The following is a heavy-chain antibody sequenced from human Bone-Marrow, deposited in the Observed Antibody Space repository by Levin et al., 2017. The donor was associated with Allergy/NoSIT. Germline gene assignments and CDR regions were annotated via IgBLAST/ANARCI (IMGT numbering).Heavy chain of an antibody. CDR3: AGYNWFDP. CDR2: ISGAGNTT. CDR1: GFTFANYA. Sequence: ASVKVSCAASGFTFANYAMSWVRQAPGKGLEWVSAISGAGNTTYYIDSVRGRFTISRDNSKNTLFLQMNSLRLEDTAVYYCAGYNWFDPWGQGTLVTVSS. V-gene: IGHV3-23*01. J-gene: IGHJ5*02.